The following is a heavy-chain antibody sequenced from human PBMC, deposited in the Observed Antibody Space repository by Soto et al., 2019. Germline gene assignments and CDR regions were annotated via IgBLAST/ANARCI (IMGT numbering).Heavy chain of an antibody. Sequence: PSETLSLTCSVSGVSISIRSYYWGCIRRPPGKGLEWIGSINYSGSTYYNPSLKSRVTISVDTPKNQFSLKLSSVTAADTAVYYCARRSGYGDYNWFDPWGQGTLVTVSS. V-gene: IGHV4-39*01. J-gene: IGHJ5*02. D-gene: IGHD4-17*01. CDR3: ARRSGYGDYNWFDP. CDR1: GVSISIRSYY. CDR2: INYSGST.